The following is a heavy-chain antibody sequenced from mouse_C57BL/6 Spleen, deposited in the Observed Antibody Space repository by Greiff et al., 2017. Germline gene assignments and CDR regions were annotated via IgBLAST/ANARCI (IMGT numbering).Heavy chain of an antibody. Sequence: VQLQQPGAELVRPGSSVKLSCKASGYTFTSYWMHWVKQRPIQGLEWIGNIDPSDSDTHYNQKFKDKATWAVDKSSSTAYMQLSSQTSEDAAVYYCPSSLVTLDYWGQGATLTVSS. J-gene: IGHJ2*01. D-gene: IGHD2-2*01. CDR1: GYTFTSYW. CDR3: PSSLVTLDY. CDR2: IDPSDSDT. V-gene: IGHV1-52*01.